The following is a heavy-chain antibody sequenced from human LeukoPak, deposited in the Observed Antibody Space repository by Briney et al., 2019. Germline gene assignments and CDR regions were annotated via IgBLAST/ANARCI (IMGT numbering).Heavy chain of an antibody. CDR1: GFTFSSYS. CDR2: ISTSSSYK. Sequence: GGSLRLPCAASGFTFSSYSMNWVRQAPGKGLEWVSSISTSSSYKYYADSLKGRSTISRDNAKNSLYLQMNSLGAEDTAVYYCARHSDYDILTGPNDYWGQGTLVTVSS. J-gene: IGHJ4*02. CDR3: ARHSDYDILTGPNDY. V-gene: IGHV3-21*01. D-gene: IGHD3-9*01.